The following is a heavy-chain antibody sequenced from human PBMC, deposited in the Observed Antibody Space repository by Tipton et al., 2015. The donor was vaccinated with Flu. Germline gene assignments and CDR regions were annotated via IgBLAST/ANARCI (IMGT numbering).Heavy chain of an antibody. CDR3: ARGDCSSTSCLDY. J-gene: IGHJ4*02. Sequence: PSGKGLEWIGYIYYSGSTNYNPSLKSRVTISVDTSKNQFSLKLSSVTAADTAVYYCARGDCSSTSCLDYWGQGTLVTVSS. V-gene: IGHV4-59*01. CDR2: IYYSGST. D-gene: IGHD2-2*01.